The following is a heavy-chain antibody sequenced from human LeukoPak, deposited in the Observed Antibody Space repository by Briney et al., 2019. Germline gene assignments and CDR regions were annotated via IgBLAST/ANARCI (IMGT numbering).Heavy chain of an antibody. V-gene: IGHV3-23*01. CDR2: ISGSGGST. Sequence: GGSLRLSCAASGFTFSSYAMSWVRQAPGKGLEWVSAISGSGGSTYYADPVKGRFTISRDNSKNTLYLQMNSLRAEDTAVYYCARGTSSSSWYWFDPWGQGTLVTVSS. D-gene: IGHD6-13*01. CDR3: ARGTSSSSWYWFDP. J-gene: IGHJ5*02. CDR1: GFTFSSYA.